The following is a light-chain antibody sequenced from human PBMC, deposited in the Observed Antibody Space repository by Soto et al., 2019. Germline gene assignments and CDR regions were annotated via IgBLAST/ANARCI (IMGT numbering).Light chain of an antibody. CDR3: TSYTSSSTWV. V-gene: IGLV2-14*01. J-gene: IGLJ3*02. CDR1: SSDVGAYNY. Sequence: QSALTQPASVSGSPGQSITISCTGTSSDVGAYNYVSWYQQHPGKAPKLMIYEVNNRPSGVSNRFSGSKSGNTASLTISGLQAEDGADYHCTSYTSSSTWVFGGGTKLTVL. CDR2: EVN.